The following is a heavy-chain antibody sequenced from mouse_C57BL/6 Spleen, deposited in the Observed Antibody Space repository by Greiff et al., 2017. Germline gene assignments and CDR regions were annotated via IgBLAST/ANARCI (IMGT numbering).Heavy chain of an antibody. Sequence: QVQLQQSGPELVKPGASVKISCKASGYAFSSSWMNWVKQRPGKGLEWIGRIYPGDGDTNYNGKFKGKATLTADKSSSTAYMQLSSLTSEDSAVXFCARCSSYVYYAMDYWGQGTSVTVSS. CDR3: ARCSSYVYYAMDY. J-gene: IGHJ4*01. V-gene: IGHV1-82*01. CDR2: IYPGDGDT. CDR1: GYAFSSSW. D-gene: IGHD1-1*01.